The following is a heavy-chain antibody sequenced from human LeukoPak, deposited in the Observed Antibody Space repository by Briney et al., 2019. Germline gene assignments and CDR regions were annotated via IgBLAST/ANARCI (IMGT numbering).Heavy chain of an antibody. V-gene: IGHV3-7*01. D-gene: IGHD2-8*01. CDR2: IKQDGSEK. J-gene: IGHJ5*02. Sequence: GGSLRLSCAASGFTFSSYWMSWVRQAPGKGLEWVANIKQDGSEKYYVDSVKGRFTISRDNAKNSLYLQMNSLRAEDTAVYYCARVEEFCSVCFREPYNWFDPWGQGTLVTVSS. CDR1: GFTFSSYW. CDR3: ARVEEFCSVCFREPYNWFDP.